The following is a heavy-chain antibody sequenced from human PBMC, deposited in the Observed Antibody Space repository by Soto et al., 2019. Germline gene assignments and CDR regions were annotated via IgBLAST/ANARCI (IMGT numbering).Heavy chain of an antibody. CDR2: INNDGSNT. CDR1: GFTFSSYW. J-gene: IGHJ6*02. CDR3: VRESAMDV. Sequence: HPGGSLRLSCAASGFTFSSYWMYWVRQAPGKGLAWVSHINNDGSNTWYADSVKGRFTISRDNARNTLYLQMNSLKGDDTGVYYCVRESAMDVWGQGTTVTVSS. V-gene: IGHV3-74*01.